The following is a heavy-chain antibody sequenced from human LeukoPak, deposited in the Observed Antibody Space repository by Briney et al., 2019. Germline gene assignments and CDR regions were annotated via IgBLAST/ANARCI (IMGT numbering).Heavy chain of an antibody. CDR3: ARDRHSGWYGASDY. J-gene: IGHJ4*02. CDR1: GFTFSSYW. D-gene: IGHD6-19*01. Sequence: GGSLRLSCAASGFTFSSYWMSWVRQAPGKGLEWVANIKQDGSEKYYVDSVKGRFTISRDNSKNTLYLRMSSLRAEDTAVYYCARDRHSGWYGASDYWGQGTLVTVSS. CDR2: IKQDGSEK. V-gene: IGHV3-7*03.